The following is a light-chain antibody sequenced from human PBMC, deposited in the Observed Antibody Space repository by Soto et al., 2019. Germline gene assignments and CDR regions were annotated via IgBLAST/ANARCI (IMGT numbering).Light chain of an antibody. Sequence: QAVVTQEPSLTVSPGGTVTLTCASSTGAVTSGCYPNWFQQKPGQVPRPLIYTTINKYSWTPARFSGSLLGGKAALTLSGAQPEDEADYYSVLLRDGDRVFGGGTKLTVL. V-gene: IGLV7-43*01. CDR1: TGAVTSGCY. CDR2: TTI. CDR3: VLLRDGDRV. J-gene: IGLJ2*01.